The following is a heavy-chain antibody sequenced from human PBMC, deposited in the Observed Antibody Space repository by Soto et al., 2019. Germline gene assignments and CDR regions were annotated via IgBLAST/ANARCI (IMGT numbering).Heavy chain of an antibody. CDR1: SGSISSSNW. D-gene: IGHD3-3*01. J-gene: IGHJ5*02. V-gene: IGHV4-4*02. Sequence: SETLSLTCAVSSGSISSSNWWSWVRQPPGKGLEWIGEIYHSGSTNYNPSLKSRVTISVDKSKNQFSLKLSSVTAADTAVYYCASTYPSTIQLRSWGQGTLVTVSS. CDR2: IYHSGST. CDR3: ASTYPSTIQLRS.